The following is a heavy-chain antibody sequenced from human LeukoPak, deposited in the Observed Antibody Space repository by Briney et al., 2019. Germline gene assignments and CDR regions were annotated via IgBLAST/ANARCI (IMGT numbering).Heavy chain of an antibody. CDR1: GYTSTTYG. J-gene: IGHJ5*02. V-gene: IGHV1-18*01. D-gene: IGHD3-10*01. Sequence: ASVKVSCKASGYTSTTYGISWVRQAPGQGLEWMGWINAHNGNTKYVEDFQGRITMATDTSTSTAYMELRSLRSDDTAVYYCARGYYYGSGNYYSNWFDPWGQGTLVTVPS. CDR3: ARGYYYGSGNYYSNWFDP. CDR2: INAHNGNT.